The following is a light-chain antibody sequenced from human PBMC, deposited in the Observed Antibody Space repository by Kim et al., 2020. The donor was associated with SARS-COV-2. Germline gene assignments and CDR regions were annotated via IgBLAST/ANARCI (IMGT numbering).Light chain of an antibody. CDR3: QQYNSYSELT. CDR2: KAS. CDR1: QSISSW. Sequence: DIQMTQSPSTLSASVGDSVTITCRASQSISSWLAWYQQKRAKAPKLLLYKASSLESGVPPRFSGSGSGTEFTLTISSLQPDDFATYYCQQYNSYSELTFGGGTKVDIK. V-gene: IGKV1-5*03. J-gene: IGKJ4*01.